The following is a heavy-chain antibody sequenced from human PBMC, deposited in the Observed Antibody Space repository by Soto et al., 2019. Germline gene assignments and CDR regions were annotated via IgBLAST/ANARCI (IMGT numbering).Heavy chain of an antibody. Sequence: GGSLRLSCAASGFTFSNYWMSWVRQAPGKGLEWVANIKQDGTEKNYVDSVKGRFTISRDKATNSLYLQMKSLRAEDTAVYYCARQRWLQLRYFDYWGQGTLVTVSS. D-gene: IGHD5-12*01. CDR3: ARQRWLQLRYFDY. J-gene: IGHJ4*02. CDR1: GFTFSNYW. V-gene: IGHV3-7*03. CDR2: IKQDGTEK.